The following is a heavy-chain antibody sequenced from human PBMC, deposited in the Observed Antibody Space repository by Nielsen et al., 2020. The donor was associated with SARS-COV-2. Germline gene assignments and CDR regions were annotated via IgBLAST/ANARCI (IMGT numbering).Heavy chain of an antibody. V-gene: IGHV4-31*03. D-gene: IGHD3-22*01. CDR1: GGFISSGGYY. CDR2: IYYSGST. Sequence: SATLSLTCTVSGGFISSGGYYWGWIRQHPGKGLEWIGYIYYSGSTYYNPSLKSRVTISVDTSKNQFSLKLSSVTAADTAVYYCARAPITMIVVVNAFDIWGQGTMVTVSS. CDR3: ARAPITMIVVVNAFDI. J-gene: IGHJ3*02.